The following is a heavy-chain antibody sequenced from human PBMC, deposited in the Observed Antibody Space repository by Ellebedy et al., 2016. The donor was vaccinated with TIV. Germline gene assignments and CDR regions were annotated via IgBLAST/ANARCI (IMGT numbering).Heavy chain of an antibody. V-gene: IGHV3-23*01. D-gene: IGHD3-22*01. CDR1: GFPLRNYA. J-gene: IGHJ4*02. CDR3: AKRPITMIVLAEYYFDY. CDR2: ISGSGDST. Sequence: GESLKIPCAASGFPLRNYAMSWVRQAPGKRLEWVSSISGSGDSTYYADSVKGRFTISRDNSKNTLFLQMNSLRAEDTAVYYCAKRPITMIVLAEYYFDYWGQGTLVTVSS.